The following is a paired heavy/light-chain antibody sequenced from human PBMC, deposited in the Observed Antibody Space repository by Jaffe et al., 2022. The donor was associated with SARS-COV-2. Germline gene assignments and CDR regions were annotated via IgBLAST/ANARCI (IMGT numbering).Light chain of an antibody. CDR3: SSYAGSNNLI. CDR1: SSDVGGYNY. Sequence: QSALTQPPSASGSPGQSVTISCTGTSSDVGGYNYVSWYQQHPGKAPKVMIYEVSKRPSGVPDRFSGSKSGNTASLTVSGLQAEDEADYYCSSYAGSNNLIFGTGTKVTVL. J-gene: IGLJ1*01. CDR2: EVS. V-gene: IGLV2-8*01.
Heavy chain of an antibody. J-gene: IGHJ4*02. Sequence: QLQLQESGPGLVKPSETLSLTCTVSGGSISSSSYYWGWIRQPPGKGLEWIGSIYYSGSTYYNPSLKSRVTISVDTSKNQFSLKLSSVTAADTAVYYCARDSPVYSWVFYQQMRLGDLSSLDYWGLGTLVSVSS. V-gene: IGHV4-39*02. CDR3: ARDSPVYSWVFYQQMRLGDLSSLDY. CDR1: GGSISSSSYY. CDR2: IYYSGST. D-gene: IGHD3-16*02.